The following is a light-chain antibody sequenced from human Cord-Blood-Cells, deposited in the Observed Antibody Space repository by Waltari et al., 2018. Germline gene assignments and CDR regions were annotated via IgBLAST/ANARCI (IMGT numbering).Light chain of an antibody. CDR3: QHSYSTPYT. J-gene: IGKJ2*01. CDR1: QSISSY. Sequence: DIQMNQSPSSLSASVGDRVTITCRASQSISSYLNWYQQKPGKAPKLLIYAASSLQSGVPSRFSCSGSGTDFTLTISSLQPEDFATDYCQHSYSTPYTFGQGTKLEIK. CDR2: AAS. V-gene: IGKV1-39*01.